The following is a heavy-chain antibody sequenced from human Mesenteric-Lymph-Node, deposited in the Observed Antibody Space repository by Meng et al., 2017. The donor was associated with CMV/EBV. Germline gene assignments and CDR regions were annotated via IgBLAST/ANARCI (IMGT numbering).Heavy chain of an antibody. V-gene: IGHV4-59*01. CDR3: ARDQGRYYYYYGMDV. Sequence: GSLRLSCTVSGGSISSYYWSWIRQPPGKGLEWIGYIYYSGSTNYNPSLKSRVTISVDTSKNQFSLKLSSVTAADTAVYYCARDQGRYYYYYGMDVWGQGTTVTV. CDR2: IYYSGST. J-gene: IGHJ6*02. CDR1: GGSISSYY.